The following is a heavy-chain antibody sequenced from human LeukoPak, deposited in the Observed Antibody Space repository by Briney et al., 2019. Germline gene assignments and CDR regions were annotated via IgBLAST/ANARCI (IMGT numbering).Heavy chain of an antibody. CDR2: IHYRGFT. Sequence: SETLSLTCTVSGVSISGSSYYWGWIRQPPGKGLEWIGSIHYRGFTYYNPSLTSRVTISVDTSKNQFSLKLNSVTAADTAVYYCARTLYTSGSYVNWGQGTLVTVSS. D-gene: IGHD3-10*01. V-gene: IGHV4-39*01. CDR3: ARTLYTSGSYVN. J-gene: IGHJ4*02. CDR1: GVSISGSSYY.